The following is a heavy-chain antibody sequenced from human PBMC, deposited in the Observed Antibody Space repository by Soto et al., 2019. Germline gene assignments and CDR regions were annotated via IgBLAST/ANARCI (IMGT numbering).Heavy chain of an antibody. D-gene: IGHD3-3*01. CDR3: ARGRGFTIFGVGPDYGMDV. CDR2: IYYSGST. CDR1: GGSISSGDYY. J-gene: IGHJ6*02. Sequence: QVQLQESGPGLVKPSQPLSLTCTVSGGSISSGDYYWSWIRQPPGKGLEWIGYIYYSGSTYYNPSLKSRVTISVDTSKNQISLKLSSVTAADTAVYYCARGRGFTIFGVGPDYGMDVWGQGTTVTVSS. V-gene: IGHV4-30-4*01.